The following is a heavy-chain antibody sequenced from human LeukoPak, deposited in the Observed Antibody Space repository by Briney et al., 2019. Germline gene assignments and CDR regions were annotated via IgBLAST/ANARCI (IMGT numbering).Heavy chain of an antibody. CDR2: ISGSGGST. J-gene: IGHJ4*02. V-gene: IGHV3-23*01. CDR1: GFTFSSYA. Sequence: PGGSLRLSCAASGFTFSSYAMSWVRQAPGKGLEWVSAISGSGGSTYYADSVKGRFTISRDNSKNTLYLQMNSLRAEDTAVYYCAKGVYGGNSVLIDYWGQGTLVTVSS. D-gene: IGHD4-23*01. CDR3: AKGVYGGNSVLIDY.